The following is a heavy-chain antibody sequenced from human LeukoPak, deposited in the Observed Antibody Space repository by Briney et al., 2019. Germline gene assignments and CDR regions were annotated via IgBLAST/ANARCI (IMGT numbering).Heavy chain of an antibody. D-gene: IGHD3-10*01. CDR2: ISSTGGTT. Sequence: PGGSLRLSCAASGITFSSYGMSWVRQAPGKGLEWVSSISSTGGTTYYADSVKGRFTISRDNSKNTLYLQMNSLRAEDAAVYYCAKDLAPYYYGSGSYFSAFDIWGQGTMVTVSS. J-gene: IGHJ3*02. CDR1: GITFSSYG. CDR3: AKDLAPYYYGSGSYFSAFDI. V-gene: IGHV3-23*01.